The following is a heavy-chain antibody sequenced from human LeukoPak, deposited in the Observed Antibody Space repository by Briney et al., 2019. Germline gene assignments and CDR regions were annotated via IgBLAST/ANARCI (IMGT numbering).Heavy chain of an antibody. J-gene: IGHJ4*02. CDR1: GFSFSTYW. CDR2: IKEDGSEK. Sequence: GGSLRLSCAASGFSFSTYWMSWVRQAPGKGLEGVANIKEDGSEKYYGVSVKGRFTISRDNAKNSLYLQMNSLRAEDTAVYYCARDSSGYQWGQGTLVTVSS. CDR3: ARDSSGYQ. D-gene: IGHD3-22*01. V-gene: IGHV3-7*01.